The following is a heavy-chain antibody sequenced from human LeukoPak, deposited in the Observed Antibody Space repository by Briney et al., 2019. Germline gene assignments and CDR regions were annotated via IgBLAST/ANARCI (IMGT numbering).Heavy chain of an antibody. Sequence: EPSETLSLTCSVSGGSISHNSYYWGWIRQPPGKGLECIGTIYYSGSTYYSPPLKSRVTISVDTTKNQFSLKLNSVTAADTAVYYCARISAGYYYVGYWGQGTLVTVSS. D-gene: IGHD3-9*01. CDR1: GGSISHNSYY. CDR2: IYYSGST. CDR3: ARISAGYYYVGY. J-gene: IGHJ4*02. V-gene: IGHV4-39*07.